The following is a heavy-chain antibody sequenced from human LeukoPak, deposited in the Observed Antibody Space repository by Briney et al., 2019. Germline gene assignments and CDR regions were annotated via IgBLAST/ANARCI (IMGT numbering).Heavy chain of an antibody. Sequence: GGSLRLSCAASGFTLSSYAMTWVRQAPGRGLEWVSSVDGGGGGTYYADSVKGRFTISRDNSKDTLYLQMNSLRAEDTAIYYCTRVGYIDEGIDYWGQGTLVTVSS. CDR2: VDGGGGGT. J-gene: IGHJ4*02. CDR3: TRVGYIDEGIDY. CDR1: GFTLSSYA. D-gene: IGHD5-24*01. V-gene: IGHV3-23*01.